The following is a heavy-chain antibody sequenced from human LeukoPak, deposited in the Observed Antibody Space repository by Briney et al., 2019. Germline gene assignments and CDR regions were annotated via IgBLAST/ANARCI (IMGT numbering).Heavy chain of an antibody. J-gene: IGHJ4*02. Sequence: GASVKVSCKASGGTFSSYAISWVRQAPGQGLEWMGGIIPIFGTANYAQKFQGRVTITADESTSTAYMELSSLRSEDTAVYYCATANDSSGYPPPYDYWGQGTLVTVSS. CDR3: ATANDSSGYPPPYDY. V-gene: IGHV1-69*13. CDR1: GGTFSSYA. D-gene: IGHD3-22*01. CDR2: IIPIFGTA.